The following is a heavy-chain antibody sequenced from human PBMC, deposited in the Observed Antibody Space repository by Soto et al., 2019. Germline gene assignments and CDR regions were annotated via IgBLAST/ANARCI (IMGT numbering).Heavy chain of an antibody. D-gene: IGHD3-22*01. CDR1: GFTFSSYS. CDR3: ERGLYYYDSSGSHLDY. J-gene: IGHJ4*02. V-gene: IGHV3-48*01. CDR2: ISSSSSTI. Sequence: PGGSLRLSCAASGFTFSSYSMNWVRQAPGKGLEWVSYISSSSSTIYYADSVKGRFTISRDNAKNTLYLQMNSLRAEDTAVYYCERGLYYYDSSGSHLDYCGQGTLVPVSA.